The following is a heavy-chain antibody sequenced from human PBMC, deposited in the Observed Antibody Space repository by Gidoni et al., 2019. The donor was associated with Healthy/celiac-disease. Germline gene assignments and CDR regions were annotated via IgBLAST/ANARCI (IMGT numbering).Heavy chain of an antibody. V-gene: IGHV3-23*01. Sequence: EVQLLESGGGLVQPGGSLRLSCAASGFTFSSYAMSWVRQAPGKGLEWVSAISGSGGSTYYADSVKGRFTISRDNSKNTLYLQMNSLRAEDTAVYYCAKHGVVRGVIPASSPDYWGQGTLVTVSS. CDR3: AKHGVVRGVIPASSPDY. CDR2: ISGSGGST. CDR1: GFTFSSYA. D-gene: IGHD3-10*01. J-gene: IGHJ4*02.